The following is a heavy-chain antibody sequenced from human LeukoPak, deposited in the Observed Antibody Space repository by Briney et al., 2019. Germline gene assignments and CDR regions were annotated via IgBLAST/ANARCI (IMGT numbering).Heavy chain of an antibody. V-gene: IGHV3-23*01. CDR1: GFTVSSNY. CDR2: VSNDGSRT. D-gene: IGHD1-26*01. CDR3: AKGRIVGATSFDY. J-gene: IGHJ4*02. Sequence: GGSLRLSCAASGFTVSSNYMSWVRQAPGKGLEWVSGVSNDGSRTYYADSVKGRLTISRDTSTNSLYLQMNSLRAEDTAVYYCAKGRIVGATSFDYWGQGTLVTVSS.